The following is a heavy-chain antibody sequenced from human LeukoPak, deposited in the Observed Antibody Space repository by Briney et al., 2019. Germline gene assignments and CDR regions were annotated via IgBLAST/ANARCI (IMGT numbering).Heavy chain of an antibody. CDR3: TKELHVAVAVADYYYFYMDV. CDR2: IKTDGSST. V-gene: IGHV3-74*01. D-gene: IGHD6-19*01. CDR1: GFTFSSYW. Sequence: PGGSLRLSCAASGFTFSSYWMHWVRQGPGKGLVWVSRIKTDGSSTNYADSVKGRFTISRDNSKNTLYLHMDSLRPDDTATYYCTKELHVAVAVADYYYFYMDVWGRGTAVTVSS. J-gene: IGHJ6*03.